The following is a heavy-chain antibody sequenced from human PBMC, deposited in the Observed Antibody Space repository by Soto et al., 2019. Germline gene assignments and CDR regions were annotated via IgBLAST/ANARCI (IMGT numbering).Heavy chain of an antibody. CDR2: INPNSGGT. CDR3: AVARGYAIFGAGSYDY. V-gene: IGHV1-2*02. CDR1: GYTFTGYY. Sequence: GASVKVSCKASGYTFTGYYMHWVRHAPGQGLEWMGWINPNSGGTNYAQKFQGRVTMTRDTSISTAYMELSRLRSDDTAVYYCAVARGYAIFGAGSYDYWGQGTLVTVSS. J-gene: IGHJ4*02. D-gene: IGHD3-3*01.